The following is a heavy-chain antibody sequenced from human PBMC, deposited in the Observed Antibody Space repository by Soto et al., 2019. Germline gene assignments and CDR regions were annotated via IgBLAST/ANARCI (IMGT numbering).Heavy chain of an antibody. CDR1: GYTLTELS. Sequence: VASVKVSCKVSGYTLTELSMHWVRQAPGKGLEWMGGFDPEDGETIYAQKFQGRVTMTEDTSTDTAYMELSSLRSEDTAVYYCASHYDFWSGYYSTSSHNWFDPWGQGTLVTVSS. V-gene: IGHV1-24*01. D-gene: IGHD3-3*01. CDR2: FDPEDGET. J-gene: IGHJ5*02. CDR3: ASHYDFWSGYYSTSSHNWFDP.